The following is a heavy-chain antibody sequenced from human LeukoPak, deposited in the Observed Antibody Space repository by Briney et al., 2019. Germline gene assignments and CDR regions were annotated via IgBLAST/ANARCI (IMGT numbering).Heavy chain of an antibody. Sequence: ASVKVSCKASGYTFTSYYMHWVRQAPGQGLEWMGIINPSGGSTSYAQKFQGRVTMTRDTSTSTVYMELSSLRSEDTAVYYCARDRTDFWSGYYEGNWFDPWGQGTLVTVSS. CDR1: GYTFTSYY. D-gene: IGHD3-3*01. CDR2: INPSGGST. CDR3: ARDRTDFWSGYYEGNWFDP. V-gene: IGHV1-46*01. J-gene: IGHJ5*02.